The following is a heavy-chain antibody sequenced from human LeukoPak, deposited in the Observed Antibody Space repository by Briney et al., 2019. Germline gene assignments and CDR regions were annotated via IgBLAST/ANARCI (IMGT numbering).Heavy chain of an antibody. CDR1: GGSISSGGYS. J-gene: IGHJ6*03. CDR3: ARGPNNEENYYYYYMDV. V-gene: IGHV4-30-4*07. Sequence: SETLSLTCAVSGGSISSGGYSWSWIRQPPGKGLEWIGYIYYSGSTYYNPSLKSRVTISVDTSKNQFSLKLSSVTAADTAVDYCARGPNNEENYYYYYMDVWGKGPTVTVSS. D-gene: IGHD1/OR15-1a*01. CDR2: IYYSGST.